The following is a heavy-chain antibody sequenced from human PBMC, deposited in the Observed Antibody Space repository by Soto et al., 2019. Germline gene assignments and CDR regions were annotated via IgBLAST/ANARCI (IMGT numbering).Heavy chain of an antibody. J-gene: IGHJ4*02. V-gene: IGHV3-74*01. CDR1: GFTISSYW. Sequence: HPGGSLRLSCAASGFTISSYWIHWVRQAPGEGLDWVSRIENDGSDTSYADAVKGRFTISRDNAKNTVYLQMDSLSAEDTAVYYCGTVFEFWGQGTLVTVSS. CDR3: GTVFEF. CDR2: IENDGSDT.